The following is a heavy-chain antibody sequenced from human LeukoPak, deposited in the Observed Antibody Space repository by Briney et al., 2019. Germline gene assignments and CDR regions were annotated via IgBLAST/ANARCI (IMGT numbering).Heavy chain of an antibody. Sequence: SETLSLTCSVSGGPINRYHWSWTRQPPGKAVEGIGYIYYSGHTNYNPSLKSRVAISVDTSKDQFSLKMSSVTAADTAVYYCARRGGLGYCSSTSCRPFDYWGQGTLVTVSS. CDR3: ARRGGLGYCSSTSCRPFDY. CDR2: IYYSGHT. V-gene: IGHV4-59*08. CDR1: GGPINRYH. J-gene: IGHJ4*02. D-gene: IGHD2-2*01.